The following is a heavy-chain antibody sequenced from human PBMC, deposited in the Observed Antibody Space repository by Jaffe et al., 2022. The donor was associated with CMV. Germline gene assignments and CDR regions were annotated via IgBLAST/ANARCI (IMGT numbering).Heavy chain of an antibody. CDR1: GGSISSYY. CDR3: ARRSYCSGGSCYLSYWYFDL. V-gene: IGHV4-59*08. CDR2: IYYSGST. J-gene: IGHJ2*01. D-gene: IGHD2-15*01. Sequence: QVQLQESGPGLVKPSETLSLTCTVSGGSISSYYWSWIRQPPGKGLEWIGYIYYSGSTNYNPSLKSRVTISVDTSKNQFSLKLSSVTAADTAVYYCARRSYCSGGSCYLSYWYFDLWGRGTLVTVSS.